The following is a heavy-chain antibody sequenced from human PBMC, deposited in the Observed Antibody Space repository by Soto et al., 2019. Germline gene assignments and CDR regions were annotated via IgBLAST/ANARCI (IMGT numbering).Heavy chain of an antibody. J-gene: IGHJ4*02. D-gene: IGHD3-10*01. Sequence: GASVKVSCKASGYTFTGYYMHWVRQAPGQGLEWMGWINPNSGGTNYAQKFQGRVTMTRDTSISTAYMELSRLRSDDTAVYYCARDLITMVRGVINWGQGTLVTVSS. CDR3: ARDLITMVRGVIN. CDR2: INPNSGGT. V-gene: IGHV1-2*02. CDR1: GYTFTGYY.